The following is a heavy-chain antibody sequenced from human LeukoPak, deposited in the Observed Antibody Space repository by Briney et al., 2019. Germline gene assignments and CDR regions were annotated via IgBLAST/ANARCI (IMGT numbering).Heavy chain of an antibody. V-gene: IGHV3-23*01. CDR3: ARAGRHPRYCSGGSCYRAGYYGIDV. J-gene: IGHJ6*02. D-gene: IGHD2-15*01. Sequence: PGGSLRLSCAASGFTFSSYAMSWVRQAPGKGLEWVSAIRRTGGSTYYADSVKGRFTISRDNSKNTLYLQMNSLRAEDTAVYYCARAGRHPRYCSGGSCYRAGYYGIDVWGQGTTVTVSS. CDR2: IRRTGGST. CDR1: GFTFSSYA.